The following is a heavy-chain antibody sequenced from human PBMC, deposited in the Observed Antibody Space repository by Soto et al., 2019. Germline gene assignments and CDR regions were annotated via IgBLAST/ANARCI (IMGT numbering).Heavy chain of an antibody. CDR3: ARDLAAGDH. CDR2: INPASGST. J-gene: IGHJ4*02. V-gene: IGHV1-46*01. Sequence: QVQLVQSGAEVKKPGASVKVSCRTSGYTFTHYYIHWVRQAPGQGLEWLGIINPASGSTNYAQDFQGRVTLTMDTSTTTVYMELSRLRAEDTAILYCARDLAAGDHWGQGTQVTVSS. D-gene: IGHD6-13*01. CDR1: GYTFTHYY.